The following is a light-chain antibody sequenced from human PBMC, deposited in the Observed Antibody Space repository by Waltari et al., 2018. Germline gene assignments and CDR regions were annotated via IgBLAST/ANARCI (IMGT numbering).Light chain of an antibody. J-gene: IGLJ2*01. Sequence: QSALTQPASVSGSPGQSITISCTGTSSDVGGYNYVSWYQQHPGKAPKLMIYDGSNRPSGVSNRFSGSKSGNTASLTSSGLQAEDEADYYCSSYTSSSTVVFGGGTKLTVL. CDR3: SSYTSSSTVV. CDR1: SSDVGGYNY. CDR2: DGS. V-gene: IGLV2-14*01.